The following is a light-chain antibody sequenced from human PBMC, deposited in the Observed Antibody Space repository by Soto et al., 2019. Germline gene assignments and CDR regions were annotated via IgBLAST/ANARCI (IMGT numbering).Light chain of an antibody. CDR3: RQANRFPLT. J-gene: IGKJ4*01. CDR2: AAS. CDR1: QGISSW. V-gene: IGKV1-12*01. Sequence: DIQMTQSPSSVSASVGDRVTITCRASQGISSWLALYQQKPGKAPKLLIYAASSLQSGVPSRFSGNAYRTDFPLTISSRQPEDFATYYCRQANRFPLTFGGGTKVEIK.